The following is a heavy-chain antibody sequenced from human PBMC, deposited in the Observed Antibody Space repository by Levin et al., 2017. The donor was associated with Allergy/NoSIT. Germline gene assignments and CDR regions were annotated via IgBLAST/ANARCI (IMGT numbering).Heavy chain of an antibody. D-gene: IGHD4-17*01. J-gene: IGHJ4*02. Sequence: GGSLRLSCAASGFTFSSYEMNWVRQAPGKGREWVSYISSSGSTIYYADSVKGRFTISRDNAKNSLYLQMNSLRAEDTAVYYCARGSLIQDYGFDYWGQGTLVTVSS. V-gene: IGHV3-48*03. CDR3: ARGSLIQDYGFDY. CDR1: GFTFSSYE. CDR2: ISSSGSTI.